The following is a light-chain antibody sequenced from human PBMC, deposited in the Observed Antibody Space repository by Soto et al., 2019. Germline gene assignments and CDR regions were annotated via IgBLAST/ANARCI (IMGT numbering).Light chain of an antibody. V-gene: IGKV3-11*01. CDR3: QHRSHWPPT. CDR1: QSVSSY. J-gene: IGKJ2*01. CDR2: DAS. Sequence: EIVLTQSPATLSLSPGERATLSCRASQSVSSYLAWYQQKTGQAPRLLIYDASNRATDIPARFSGSGSGTDFTLTISSLEPEDFAVYYCQHRSHWPPTFGQGTKLEIK.